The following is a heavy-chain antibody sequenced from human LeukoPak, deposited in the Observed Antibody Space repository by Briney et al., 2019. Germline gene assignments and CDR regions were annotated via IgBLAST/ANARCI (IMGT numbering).Heavy chain of an antibody. CDR1: GFTFSSYS. J-gene: IGHJ4*02. CDR2: ISSSSSYI. D-gene: IGHD5-18*01. Sequence: GGSLRLSCAASGFTFSSYSMNWVRQAPGKGLEWVSSISSSSSYIYYADSVKGRFTISRDNAKSSLYLQMNSLRAEDTAVYYCARGENNYGYYYFDYWGQGTLVTVSS. V-gene: IGHV3-21*01. CDR3: ARGENNYGYYYFDY.